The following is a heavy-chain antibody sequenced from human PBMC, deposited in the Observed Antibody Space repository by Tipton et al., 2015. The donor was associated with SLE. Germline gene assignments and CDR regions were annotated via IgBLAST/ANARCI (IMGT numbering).Heavy chain of an antibody. CDR1: GFTFSSYA. V-gene: IGHV3-23*01. CDR3: AKDTHTGVIPGY. J-gene: IGHJ4*02. CDR2: ISGSGGST. Sequence: GSLRLSCAASGFTFSSYAMSWVRQAPGKGLEWVSAISGSGGSTYYADSVKGRFTISRDNSMNTLYLQMNSLRAEDTAVYYCAKDTHTGVIPGYWGQGTLVTVSS. D-gene: IGHD3-22*01.